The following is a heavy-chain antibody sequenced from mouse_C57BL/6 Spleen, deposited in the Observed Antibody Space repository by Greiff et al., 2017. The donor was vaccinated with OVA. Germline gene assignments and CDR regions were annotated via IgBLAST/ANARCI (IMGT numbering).Heavy chain of an antibody. D-gene: IGHD2-5*01. Sequence: QVQLQQPGAELVKPGASVKMSCKASGYTFTSYWITWVKQRPGQGLEWIGDIYPGSGSTNYNEKFKSKATLTVDPSSSTAYMQLSSLTSEDSAVYYCARWDYSNYFYAMDYWGQGTSVTVSS. CDR3: ARWDYSNYFYAMDY. V-gene: IGHV1-55*01. CDR2: IYPGSGST. CDR1: GYTFTSYW. J-gene: IGHJ4*01.